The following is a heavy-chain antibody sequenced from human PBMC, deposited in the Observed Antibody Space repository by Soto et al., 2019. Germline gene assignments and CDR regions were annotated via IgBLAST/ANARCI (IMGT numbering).Heavy chain of an antibody. D-gene: IGHD3-16*02. V-gene: IGHV3-21*01. CDR2: ISDSGHYI. CDR1: GFTFSTYG. CDR3: ARDNYMITFGGVIVIAYYFDY. Sequence: GGSLRLSCAASGFTFSTYGMNWVRQAPGKGLEWLSSISDSGHYIYYADSVKGRFTISRDNAKNTLYLQMNSLRAEDTAVYYCARDNYMITFGGVIVIAYYFDYWGQGTLVTVSS. J-gene: IGHJ4*02.